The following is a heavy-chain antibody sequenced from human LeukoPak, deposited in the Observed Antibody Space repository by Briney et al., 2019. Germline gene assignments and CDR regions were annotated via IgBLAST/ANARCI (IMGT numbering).Heavy chain of an antibody. Sequence: PGGSLRLSCAASGFTFSSYSMNWVRQAPGKGLEWVSSISSSSSYIYYADSVKGRFTISRDNAKNSLYLQMNSLRAEDTAVYFCARDTMGATDYWGQGTLVTVSS. CDR3: ARDTMGATDY. CDR1: GFTFSSYS. V-gene: IGHV3-21*01. D-gene: IGHD1-26*01. J-gene: IGHJ4*02. CDR2: ISSSSSYI.